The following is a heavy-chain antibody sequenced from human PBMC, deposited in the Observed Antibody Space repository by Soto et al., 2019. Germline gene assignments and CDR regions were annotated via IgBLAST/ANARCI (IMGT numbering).Heavy chain of an antibody. CDR2: ISTYTGNT. V-gene: IGHV1-18*01. D-gene: IGHD3-10*01. CDR1: GYTFTNYD. Sequence: GASVKVSCKASGYTFTNYDINWVRQAPGQGLEWMGWISTYTGNTNYAQKLQGRVTMTTDTSTSTAYMELRSLRSDDTAVYYCARGYYYGSGRPTPGGMDVRGQGTTVTV. J-gene: IGHJ6*02. CDR3: ARGYYYGSGRPTPGGMDV.